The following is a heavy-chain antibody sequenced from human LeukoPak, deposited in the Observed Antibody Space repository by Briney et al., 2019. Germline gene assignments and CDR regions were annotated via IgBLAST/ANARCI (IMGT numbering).Heavy chain of an antibody. J-gene: IGHJ4*02. CDR3: ARGASSRAGNFDY. CDR1: GGSFSGYY. D-gene: IGHD6-13*01. Sequence: SETLSLTCAVYGGSFSGYYWSWIRQPPGKGLEWIGEINHSGSTNYNPSLKSRVTISVDTSKNQFSLKLSSVTAADTAVYYCARGASSRAGNFDYWGQGTLSPSPQ. V-gene: IGHV4-34*01. CDR2: INHSGST.